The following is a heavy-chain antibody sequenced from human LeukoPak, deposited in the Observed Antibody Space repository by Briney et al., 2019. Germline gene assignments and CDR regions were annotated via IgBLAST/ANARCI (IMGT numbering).Heavy chain of an antibody. V-gene: IGHV3-30*04. J-gene: IGHJ4*02. CDR1: GFTFSSYA. Sequence: QSGRSLRLSCAASGFTFSSYAMHWVRQAPGKGLEWVAVISNAGTNRYYADSVKGRFTVSRDNAKNTLYLQMSSLRPEDTAVYYCAKEKYRGYSYGSGDYWGQGTLVTVSS. D-gene: IGHD5-18*01. CDR3: AKEKYRGYSYGSGDY. CDR2: ISNAGTNR.